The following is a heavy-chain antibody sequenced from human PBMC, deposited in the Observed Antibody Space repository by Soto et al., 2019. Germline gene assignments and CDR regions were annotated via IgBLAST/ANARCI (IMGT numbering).Heavy chain of an antibody. CDR1: GFTFSTYT. CDR2: ISSSSSYI. Sequence: PGGSLRLSCAASGFTFSTYTMNWVRQAPGKGLEWVSSISSSSSYISYADSVRGRFTLSRDNAKNSLYLQMNSLRAEDTAVYYCARGIAVAGYRGLYFDYWGQGTLVTVS. V-gene: IGHV3-21*01. CDR3: ARGIAVAGYRGLYFDY. D-gene: IGHD6-19*01. J-gene: IGHJ4*02.